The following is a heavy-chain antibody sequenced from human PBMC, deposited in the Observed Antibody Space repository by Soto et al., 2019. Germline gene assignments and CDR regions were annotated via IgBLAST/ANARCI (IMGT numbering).Heavy chain of an antibody. Sequence: AAVKVSCKASGDTFTSYGISWVRQAPGQGLEWMGWISAYNGNTNYAQKLQGRVTMTTDTSTSTAYMELRSLRSDDTAVYYCARDLVLDYYYGMDVWGQGTTVTVSS. V-gene: IGHV1-18*01. CDR3: ARDLVLDYYYGMDV. CDR1: GDTFTSYG. D-gene: IGHD1-26*01. CDR2: ISAYNGNT. J-gene: IGHJ6*02.